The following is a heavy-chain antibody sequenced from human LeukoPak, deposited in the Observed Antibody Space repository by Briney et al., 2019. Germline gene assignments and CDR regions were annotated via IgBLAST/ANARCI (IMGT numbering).Heavy chain of an antibody. J-gene: IGHJ4*02. V-gene: IGHV1-69*13. CDR2: IIPIFGTA. Sequence: SVKVSCKASGGTFSSYAISWVRQAPGQGLEWMGGIIPIFGTANYAQKFQGRVTITADESTSTAYMEPSSLRSEDTAVYYCARDYYGSEETGGYWGQGTLVTVSS. CDR3: ARDYYGSEETGGY. CDR1: GGTFSSYA. D-gene: IGHD3-10*01.